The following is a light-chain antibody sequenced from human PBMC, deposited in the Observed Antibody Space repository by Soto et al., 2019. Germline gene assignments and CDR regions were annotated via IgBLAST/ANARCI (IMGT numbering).Light chain of an antibody. CDR3: QQYNSYSPLT. V-gene: IGKV3-15*01. CDR1: QSISDT. Sequence: EIVMTQSPVTLSVSPGGRATLSCRASQSISDTLAWYQQKPGQAPRLLIHGASTRAPGFPARFSGSGSGTDFTLTISSLQSEDFATYYCQQYNSYSPLTFGGGTKVEIK. J-gene: IGKJ4*01. CDR2: GAS.